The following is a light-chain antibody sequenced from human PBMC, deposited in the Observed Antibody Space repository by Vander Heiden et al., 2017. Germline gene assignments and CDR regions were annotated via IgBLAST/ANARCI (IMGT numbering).Light chain of an antibody. V-gene: IGKV1-39*01. Sequence: EVAQSPSSLSASVGDRVTITCRASQSISSYLNRYQQKPGKAPKLLIYAASSLQSGVPSRFSGSGSGTEFTLTISSLLAEGFATFCSKQNYTNPQTFGQGTKLEIK. CDR1: QSISSY. CDR3: KQNYTNPQT. J-gene: IGKJ2*01. CDR2: AAS.